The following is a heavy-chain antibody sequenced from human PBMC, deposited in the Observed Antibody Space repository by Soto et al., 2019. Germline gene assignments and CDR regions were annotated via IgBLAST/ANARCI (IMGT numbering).Heavy chain of an antibody. V-gene: IGHV4-38-2*01. CDR1: GYSINSDYY. J-gene: IGHJ4*02. CDR2: VDHSGRT. Sequence: PSETVSLTCAVSGYSINSDYYWGWIRQPPGKGLEWIGSVDHSGRTYYSPSLRSRLTIFIDTSKNQFSLRLTSVTAADTAMYFCAKKGYYPSGKINLFDSWGPGTLVTSPQ. D-gene: IGHD3-10*01. CDR3: AKKGYYPSGKINLFDS.